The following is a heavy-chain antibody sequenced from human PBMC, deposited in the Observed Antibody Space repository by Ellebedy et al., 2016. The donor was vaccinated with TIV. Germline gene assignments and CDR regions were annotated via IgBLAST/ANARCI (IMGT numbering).Heavy chain of an antibody. V-gene: IGHV5-10-1*01. CDR3: VLTRESSPK. CDR1: GYSFTSYW. J-gene: IGHJ4*02. D-gene: IGHD3-10*01. Sequence: GESLKISXKGSGYSFTSYWISWVRQMPGKGLEWMGRIDPSDSYTNYSPSFQGHVTISADKSISTAYLQWSSLKASDTAMYYCVLTRESSPKWGQGTLVTVSS. CDR2: IDPSDSYT.